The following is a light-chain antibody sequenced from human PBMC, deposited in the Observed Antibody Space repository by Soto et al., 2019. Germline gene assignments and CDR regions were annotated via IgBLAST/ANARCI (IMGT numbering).Light chain of an antibody. V-gene: IGKV1-39*01. CDR2: AAS. CDR1: QSISSY. CDR3: QQSYSTPYT. J-gene: IGKJ2*01. Sequence: DIQMTQSPSSLPASVGDRVTITCRASQSISSYLNWYQQKPGKAPKLLTYAASSLQSGVPSRFSGSGSGTDFTLTISSLQPEDFATYYCQQSYSTPYTFGQGTKVDIK.